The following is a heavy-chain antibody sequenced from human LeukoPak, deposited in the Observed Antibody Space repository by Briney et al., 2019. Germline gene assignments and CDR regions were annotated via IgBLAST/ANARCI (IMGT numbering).Heavy chain of an antibody. CDR3: ARDHHCGGDCYSGPLDY. CDR1: GFTFSDYY. V-gene: IGHV3-11*01. D-gene: IGHD2-21*02. CDR2: ISSSGSIM. Sequence: GGSLRLSCAASGFTFSDYYMSWIRQAPGKGLEWVSYISSSGSIMYYADSVKGRFTISRDNAKNSLYLQMNSLRAEDTVVYYCARDHHCGGDCYSGPLDYWGQGTLVTVSS. J-gene: IGHJ4*02.